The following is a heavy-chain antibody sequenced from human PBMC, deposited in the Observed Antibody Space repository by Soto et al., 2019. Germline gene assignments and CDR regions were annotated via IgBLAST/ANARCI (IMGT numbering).Heavy chain of an antibody. D-gene: IGHD3-3*01. CDR1: GFTFSRYW. CDR2: INSDGSSI. CDR3: ARLPVDTITSLDY. J-gene: IGHJ4*02. Sequence: EVQLVESGGDLVQPGGFLRLSFETSGFTFSRYWMPWVGQVPGKGLVWVSRINSDGSSISYSDSVKGRFTISRDNAKNTLYLQMNSLRVEDTAVYYCARLPVDTITSLDYWGQGTLVTVSS. V-gene: IGHV3-74*01.